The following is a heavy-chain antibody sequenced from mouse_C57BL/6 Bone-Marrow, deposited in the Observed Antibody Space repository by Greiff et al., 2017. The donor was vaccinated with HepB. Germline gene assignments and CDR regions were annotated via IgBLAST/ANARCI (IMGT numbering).Heavy chain of an antibody. D-gene: IGHD4-1*01. CDR1: GYTFTSYW. V-gene: IGHV1-61*01. CDR2: IYPSDSET. Sequence: QVQLKQSGAELVRPGSSVKLSCKASGYTFTSYWMDWVKQRPGQGLEWIGNIYPSDSETHYNQKFKDKATLTVDKSSSTAYMQLSSLTSEDSAVYYCARPNWGYFDVWGTGTTVTVSS. J-gene: IGHJ1*03. CDR3: ARPNWGYFDV.